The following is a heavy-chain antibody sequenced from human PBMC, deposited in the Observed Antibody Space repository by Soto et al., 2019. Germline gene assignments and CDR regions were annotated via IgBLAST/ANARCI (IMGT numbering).Heavy chain of an antibody. CDR2: ISDDGNIK. CDR3: EKDKGKRYFDY. CDR1: GLTFNRAG. J-gene: IGHJ4*02. Sequence: GSLRLSCAASGLTFNRAGMHWVRQAPGKGLEWVALISDDGNIKYYADSVEGRFTISRDNSKDTLYLQMNSLRVEDTAVYYCEKDKGKRYFDYWGQGILVTVSS. V-gene: IGHV3-30*18.